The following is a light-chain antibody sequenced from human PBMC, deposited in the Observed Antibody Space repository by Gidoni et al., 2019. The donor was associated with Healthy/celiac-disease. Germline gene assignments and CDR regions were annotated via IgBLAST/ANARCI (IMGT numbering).Light chain of an antibody. CDR1: QGISSY. CDR3: QKLNSYPLT. Sequence: DIQLTQSPSFLSASVGDRVTITCRASQGISSYLALYQQKPGKAPKLLIYAASTLQSGVPSRFSGSGSGKEFTLTIRSLQSEDFATYYCQKLNSYPLTFGGXTKVEIK. J-gene: IGKJ4*01. V-gene: IGKV1-9*01. CDR2: AAS.